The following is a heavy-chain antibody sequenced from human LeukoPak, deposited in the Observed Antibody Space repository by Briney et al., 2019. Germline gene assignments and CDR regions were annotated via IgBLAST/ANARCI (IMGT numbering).Heavy chain of an antibody. V-gene: IGHV4-59*01. D-gene: IGHD6-6*01. Sequence: PSETLSLTCTVSGGSISSYYWSWIRQPPGKGLEWIGYIYYSGSTNYNPSLKSRVTISVDTSKNQFSLKLSSVTAADTAVYYCARDRGTSSGFDAFDIWGQGTMVTVSS. CDR1: GGSISSYY. CDR2: IYYSGST. J-gene: IGHJ3*02. CDR3: ARDRGTSSGFDAFDI.